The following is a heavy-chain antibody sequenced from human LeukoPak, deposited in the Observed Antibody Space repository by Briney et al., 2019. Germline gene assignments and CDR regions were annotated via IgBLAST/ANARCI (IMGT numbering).Heavy chain of an antibody. CDR2: IYYSGNT. D-gene: IGHD5/OR15-5a*01. Sequence: SETLSLTCTVSGGSISGSNYYWAWIRQPPGKGLEWIGSIYYSGNTYCNPSLKSRLTISVDTSKNQYSLNLSSVTAADTAVYYCARHGWVSTSWFDPWGQGTLVTVSS. V-gene: IGHV4-39*01. CDR1: GGSISGSNYY. CDR3: ARHGWVSTSWFDP. J-gene: IGHJ5*02.